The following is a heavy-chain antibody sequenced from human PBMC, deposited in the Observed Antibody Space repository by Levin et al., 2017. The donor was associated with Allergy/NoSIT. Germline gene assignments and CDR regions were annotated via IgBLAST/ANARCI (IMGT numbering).Heavy chain of an antibody. J-gene: IGHJ4*02. CDR3: AKDSQDYFISAGSSYFDH. CDR1: GFTFSHFA. Sequence: PGGSLRLSCVVSGFTFSHFAMHWVRHTPGKGLEWVAAMSHDGSDKYYADSVKGRFTISRDNSKQTLFLQMNRLRAEDTAVYYCAKDSQDYFISAGSSYFDHLRQGILVTVSS. V-gene: IGHV3-30*18. CDR2: MSHDGSDK. D-gene: IGHD2/OR15-2a*01.